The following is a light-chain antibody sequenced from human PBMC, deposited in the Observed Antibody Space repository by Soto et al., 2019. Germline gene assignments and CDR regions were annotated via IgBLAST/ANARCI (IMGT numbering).Light chain of an antibody. J-gene: IGLJ2*01. CDR1: SSDVGSYNY. CDR2: DVS. Sequence: QSVLTQPASVSGSPGQSITLSCTGTSSDVGSYNYVSWYQQHPGKAPRLMIYDVSNRPSGVSNRFSGSKSGNTASLTISGLQAEDEADYYCSSYTTSDTLVFGGGTKLTVL. V-gene: IGLV2-14*01. CDR3: SSYTTSDTLV.